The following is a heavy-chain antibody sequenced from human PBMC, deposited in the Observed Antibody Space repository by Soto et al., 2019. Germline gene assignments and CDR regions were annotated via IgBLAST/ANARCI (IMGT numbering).Heavy chain of an antibody. V-gene: IGHV3-30*03. CDR1: EFSLSSSD. J-gene: IGHJ4*02. CDR2: SSFDGTQQ. CDR3: AIQLRGSGWYPLDS. D-gene: IGHD6-19*01. Sequence: PGGSLRLSCTASEFSLSSSDMHWVRRAPGKGLEWLAVSSFDGTQQFYGDSVKGRFTVSRDNSNNTLYLEMNSLRTEDTAVYYCAIQLRGSGWYPLDSWGQGTPVTVSS.